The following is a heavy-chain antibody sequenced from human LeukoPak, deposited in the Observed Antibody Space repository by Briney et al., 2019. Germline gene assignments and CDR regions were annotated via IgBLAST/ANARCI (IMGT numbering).Heavy chain of an antibody. V-gene: IGHV3-7*01. CDR1: GFTFSSYW. D-gene: IGHD4-11*01. CDR2: IKQDGSEK. CDR3: TRDRRLHRY. J-gene: IGHJ4*02. Sequence: GGSLRLSCAASGFTFSSYWMSWVRQAPGKGLEGVANIKQDGSEKYYVDSVKGRFTISRNNAKNSLYLQMNSLRAEDTAVYYCTRDRRLHRYWGRGTLVTVSS.